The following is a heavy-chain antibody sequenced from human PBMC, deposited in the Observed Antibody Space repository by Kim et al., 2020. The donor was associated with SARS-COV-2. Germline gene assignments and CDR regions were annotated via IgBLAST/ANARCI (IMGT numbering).Heavy chain of an antibody. CDR1: GFSFSSSW. CDR3: TTGGAL. J-gene: IGHJ1*01. CDR2: INPDGSMT. V-gene: IGHV3-7*01. Sequence: GGSLRLSCAASGFSFSSSWMNWVRRPPGKRLEWVANINPDGSMTRYVVSVKGRVASSRDNAKYSLFLQMNSLRADDTAVYYCTTGGALWGQGTLVIVSS.